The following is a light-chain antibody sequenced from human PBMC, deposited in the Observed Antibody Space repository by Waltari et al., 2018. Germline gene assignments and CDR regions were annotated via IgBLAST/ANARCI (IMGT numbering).Light chain of an antibody. CDR2: AAT. CDR3: QQNYRTPPT. Sequence: DIQVIQSPSSLSASVGDRVTITCRASQSISDYLNWFQVKPGRAPNLLIYAATGLQSGVPSRFNGSGSGAHFTLTISRLRPEDSAYYFCQQNYRTPPTFGQGTKVEI. V-gene: IGKV1-39*01. CDR1: QSISDY. J-gene: IGKJ1*01.